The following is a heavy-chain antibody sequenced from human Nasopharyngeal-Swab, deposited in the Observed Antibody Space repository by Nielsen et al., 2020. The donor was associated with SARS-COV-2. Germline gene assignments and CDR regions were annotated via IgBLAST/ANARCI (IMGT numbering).Heavy chain of an antibody. CDR2: IKQDGSEK. CDR1: GFTFGTYW. V-gene: IGHV3-7*01. Sequence: GESLKISCAASGFTFGTYWMTWVRQAPGKGLEWVANIKQDGSEKYYVDSVKGRFTISRDNAKNSLYLQMNSLRAEDTAVCYCARVGWWFHYYFDYWGQGTLATVSS. D-gene: IGHD2-15*01. J-gene: IGHJ4*02. CDR3: ARVGWWFHYYFDY.